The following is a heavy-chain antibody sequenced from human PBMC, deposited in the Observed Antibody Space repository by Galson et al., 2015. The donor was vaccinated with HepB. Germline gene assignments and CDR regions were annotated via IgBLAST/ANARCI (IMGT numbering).Heavy chain of an antibody. V-gene: IGHV1-24*01. CDR2: FDPEDGET. Sequence: SVKVSCKVSGYTLTDLSMHWVRQAPGKGLEWMGGFDPEDGETIYAQKFQGRVTMTEDTSTDTAYMELSSLRSEDTAVYYCATGLGWVVAAGPDYWGQGTLVTVSS. J-gene: IGHJ4*02. CDR3: ATGLGWVVAAGPDY. D-gene: IGHD2-15*01. CDR1: GYTLTDLS.